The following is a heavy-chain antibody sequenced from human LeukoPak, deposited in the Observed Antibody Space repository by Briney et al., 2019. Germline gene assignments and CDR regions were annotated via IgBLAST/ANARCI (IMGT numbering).Heavy chain of an antibody. CDR2: ISAYNGNT. D-gene: IGHD3-3*01. V-gene: IGHV1-18*01. J-gene: IGHJ4*02. CDR3: ARLGYYDFWSGYHGRYYFDY. CDR1: GYTFTSYG. Sequence: ASVKVSCKASGYTFTSYGISWVRQAPGQGLEWMGWISAYNGNTNYAQKLQGRVTMTTDTSTSTAYMELRSLRSDDTAVYYCARLGYYDFWSGYHGRYYFDYWGQGTLVTVSS.